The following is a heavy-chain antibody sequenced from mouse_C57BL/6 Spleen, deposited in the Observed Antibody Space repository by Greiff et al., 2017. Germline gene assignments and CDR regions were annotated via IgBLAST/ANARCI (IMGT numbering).Heavy chain of an antibody. Sequence: QVQLQQPGAELVKPGASVKLSCKASGYTFTSYWMHWVKQRPGQGLEWIGMIHPNSGSTNYNEKFKSKATLTVDKSSSTAYMQLSSLTSEDSAVYYCVYYGGVYFDYWGQGTTLTVSS. CDR2: IHPNSGST. J-gene: IGHJ2*01. CDR1: GYTFTSYW. CDR3: VYYGGVYFDY. D-gene: IGHD1-1*01. V-gene: IGHV1-64*01.